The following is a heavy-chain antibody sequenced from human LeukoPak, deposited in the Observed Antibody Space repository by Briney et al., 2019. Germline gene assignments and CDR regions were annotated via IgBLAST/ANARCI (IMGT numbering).Heavy chain of an antibody. D-gene: IGHD3-22*01. J-gene: IGHJ1*01. CDR2: IKSDGST. CDR3: ARAPSEIGGYYPEYFRH. CDR1: GFTFSSYW. V-gene: IGHV3-74*01. Sequence: PGGSLRLSCAASGFTFSSYWMHWVRQAPGKGLVWVSRIKSDGSTNYAGSVEGRFTIPRDNAKNTVSLQMNSLRAEDTGVYYCARAPSEIGGYYPEYFRHWGQGTLVTVSS.